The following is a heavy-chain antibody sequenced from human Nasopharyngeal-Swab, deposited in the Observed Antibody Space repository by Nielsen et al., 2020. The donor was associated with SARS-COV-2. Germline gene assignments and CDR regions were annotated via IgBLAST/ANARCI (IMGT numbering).Heavy chain of an antibody. J-gene: IGHJ4*02. CDR3: ARGLSRDYYDSSGINYYFDY. Sequence: SETLSLTCTVSGGSVSSGSYYWSWIRQPPGKGLEWIGYMYYSGSTNYNPSLKSRVTISVDTSKNQFSLKLSSVTAADTAVYYCARGLSRDYYDSSGINYYFDYWGQGTLVTVSS. D-gene: IGHD3-22*01. V-gene: IGHV4-61*01. CDR2: MYYSGST. CDR1: GGSVSSGSYY.